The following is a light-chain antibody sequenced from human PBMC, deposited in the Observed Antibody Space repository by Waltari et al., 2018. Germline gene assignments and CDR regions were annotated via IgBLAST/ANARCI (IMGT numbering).Light chain of an antibody. CDR3: QQSYSTPWT. Sequence: DIQMTQSPSSLSASVGDRVTITCRASQSISSYLNWYQQKPGKAPKVLISAASSLQSGVPSRFSGSGSGTDFTLTISSLQPEDFATYYCQQSYSTPWTFDQGTKVEIK. CDR2: AAS. V-gene: IGKV1-39*01. CDR1: QSISSY. J-gene: IGKJ1*01.